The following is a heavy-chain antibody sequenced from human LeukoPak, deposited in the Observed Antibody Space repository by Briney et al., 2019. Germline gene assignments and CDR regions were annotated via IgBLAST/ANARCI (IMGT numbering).Heavy chain of an antibody. Sequence: GGSLRLSCAASGFDLSSHWMHWVRQAPGKGLVWLSRINGDGRNTCYADSVKGRFTISRDNAKNTLYLQMNSLRAEDTAVYYCARGSSSGWPDYLDYWGQGTLVTGS. CDR3: ARGSSSGWPDYLDY. CDR1: GFDLSSHW. D-gene: IGHD6-19*01. V-gene: IGHV3-74*01. J-gene: IGHJ4*02. CDR2: INGDGRNT.